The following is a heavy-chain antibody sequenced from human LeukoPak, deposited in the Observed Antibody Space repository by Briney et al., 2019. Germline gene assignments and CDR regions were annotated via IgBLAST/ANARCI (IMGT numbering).Heavy chain of an antibody. V-gene: IGHV1-2*04. CDR2: INPNSGGT. CDR1: GYTFTDYY. Sequence: ASVKVSCKASGYTFTDYYMHCVRLAPGQGLEWMGWINPNSGGTNYVQKFQGWVTMTRDTSINTAYMELSRLTSDDTAVDYCARANFLYCSSTSCLFDYWGQGTLVTVSS. CDR3: ARANFLYCSSTSCLFDY. D-gene: IGHD2-2*01. J-gene: IGHJ4*02.